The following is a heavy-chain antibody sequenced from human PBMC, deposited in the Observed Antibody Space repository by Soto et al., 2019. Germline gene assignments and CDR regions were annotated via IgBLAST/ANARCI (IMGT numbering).Heavy chain of an antibody. D-gene: IGHD1-26*01. Sequence: PSETLSLTCAVYGGSSSGWYWTWIRQSPVKGLEWIGEISSGSTNYNPSLKSRVTISADMSKNQFSLKLTSVTAADTAIYYCARGPYSRGVGATNPSNWGQGTPAPVYS. J-gene: IGHJ4*02. CDR1: GGSSSGWY. CDR2: ISSGST. V-gene: IGHV4-34*01. CDR3: ARGPYSRGVGATNPSN.